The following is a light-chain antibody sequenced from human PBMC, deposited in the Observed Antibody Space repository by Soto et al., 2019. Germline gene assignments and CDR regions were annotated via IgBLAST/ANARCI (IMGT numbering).Light chain of an antibody. J-gene: IGKJ1*01. Sequence: DIQMTQSPSTLSASVGDRVTITCRASQSVSNWLAWYQQKPGKAPELLIYDASSLESGVPSRFSGSGSGTEFTLTITGLQPDDFATYFCQQYYSSSWTFGQATKVDIK. CDR3: QQYYSSSWT. CDR1: QSVSNW. CDR2: DAS. V-gene: IGKV1-5*01.